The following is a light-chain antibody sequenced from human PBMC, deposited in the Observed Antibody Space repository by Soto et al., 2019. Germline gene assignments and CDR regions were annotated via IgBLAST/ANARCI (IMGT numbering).Light chain of an antibody. Sequence: QSALTQPASVSGSPGQSITISCTGTSSDVGDHNYVSWYQQQPGKAPKLMIYAVSNRPSGVSNRFSGSKSGNTASLTISGFQSEDEADYYCSSYTTRSTVIFGGGTKLTVL. CDR2: AVS. V-gene: IGLV2-14*03. CDR1: SSDVGDHNY. J-gene: IGLJ2*01. CDR3: SSYTTRSTVI.